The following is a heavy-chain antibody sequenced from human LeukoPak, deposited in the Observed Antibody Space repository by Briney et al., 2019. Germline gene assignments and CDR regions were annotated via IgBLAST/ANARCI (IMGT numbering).Heavy chain of an antibody. V-gene: IGHV4-34*01. CDR3: ARGRSSGWRFFDY. Sequence: PGGSLRLSCAASGFTFNSYAMSWIRQPPGKGLEWIGEINHSGSTNYNPSLKSRVTISVDTSKNQFSLRLSSVTAADTAVYYCARGRSSGWRFFDYWGQGTLVTVSS. D-gene: IGHD6-19*01. J-gene: IGHJ4*02. CDR2: INHSGST. CDR1: GFTFNSYA.